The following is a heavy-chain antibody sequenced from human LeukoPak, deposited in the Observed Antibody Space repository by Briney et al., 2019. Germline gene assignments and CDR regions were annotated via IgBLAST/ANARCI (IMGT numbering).Heavy chain of an antibody. Sequence: SVKVSCKASGGTFSSYAISWVRQAPRQGLEWMGRIIPILGIANYAQKFQGRVTITADKSTSTAYMELSSLRSEDTAVYYCARAYVYGDYEGAHYWGQGTLVTVSS. V-gene: IGHV1-69*04. D-gene: IGHD4-17*01. CDR1: GGTFSSYA. J-gene: IGHJ4*02. CDR2: IIPILGIA. CDR3: ARAYVYGDYEGAHY.